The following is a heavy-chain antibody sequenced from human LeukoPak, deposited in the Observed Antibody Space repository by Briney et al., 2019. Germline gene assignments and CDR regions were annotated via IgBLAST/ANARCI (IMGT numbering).Heavy chain of an antibody. CDR2: IHADGGRT. V-gene: IGHV3-43*02. CDR3: STWAFYHGLDV. CDR1: GFAFADYA. Sequence: GGALRLSCAASGFAFADYAMHWVRQIPGKGLECVAHIHADGGRTFYADSVKGRFTVSRDNGKNSLFLQMDSLTSDDTALYYCSTWAFYHGLDVWGQGARSSSP. J-gene: IGHJ6*02. D-gene: IGHD2/OR15-2a*01.